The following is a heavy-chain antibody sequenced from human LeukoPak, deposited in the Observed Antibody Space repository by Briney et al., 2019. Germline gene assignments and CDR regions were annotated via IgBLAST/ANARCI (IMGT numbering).Heavy chain of an antibody. J-gene: IGHJ4*02. V-gene: IGHV3-23*01. Sequence: PGGSLRLSCAASGFTFSSYAMSWVRQTPGKGLEWVSTISSTGDSTYHADSVKGRFTISRDNSKNTLYLQMNSPRAEDTAVYYCAKGHQVTFFDYWGQGTLVTVSS. CDR2: ISSTGDST. CDR1: GFTFSSYA. D-gene: IGHD5-18*01. CDR3: AKGHQVTFFDY.